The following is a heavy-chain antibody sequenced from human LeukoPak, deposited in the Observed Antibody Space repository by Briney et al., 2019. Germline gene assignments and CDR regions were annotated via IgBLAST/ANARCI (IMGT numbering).Heavy chain of an antibody. CDR1: GFTFSSYG. CDR2: IWFDGRNK. J-gene: IGHJ6*03. Sequence: GTSLRLSCAASGFTFSSYGMHWVRQAPGEGLEWVAVIWFDGRNKYYADSVKGRFTISRDNSKNTLYLQINSLRAEDTALYYCAKGAGWVGDSYYYYMDVWGKGTTVTVSS. CDR3: AKGAGWVGDSYYYYMDV. V-gene: IGHV3-33*06. D-gene: IGHD1-26*01.